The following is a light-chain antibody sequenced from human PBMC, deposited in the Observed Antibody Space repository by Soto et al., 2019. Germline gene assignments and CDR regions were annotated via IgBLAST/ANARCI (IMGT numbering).Light chain of an antibody. CDR2: DAS. V-gene: IGKV3-11*01. CDR1: QSVDTS. CDR3: QHRTSWPPT. Sequence: EIVLTQSPATLSLSPGERATLSCRASQSVDTSLAWYQQKPGQAPRLLIYDASNRATGIPARFSGSGSGTDFTLTISSLEPEDFAVYYCQHRTSWPPTFGPGTKVDI. J-gene: IGKJ3*01.